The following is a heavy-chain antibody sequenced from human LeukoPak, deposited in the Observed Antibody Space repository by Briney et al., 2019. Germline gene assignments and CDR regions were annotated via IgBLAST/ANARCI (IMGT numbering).Heavy chain of an antibody. J-gene: IGHJ4*02. V-gene: IGHV3-30*18. CDR3: AKGEYCTNGVCYLYYFDY. CDR1: GFTFSSYG. D-gene: IGHD2-8*01. CDR2: ISYDGSNK. Sequence: GRSLRLSCAASGFTFSSYGMHWVRQAPGKGLEWVAVISYDGSNKYYADPVKGRFTISRDNSKNTLYLQMNSLRAEDTAVYYCAKGEYCTNGVCYLYYFDYWGQGTLVTVSS.